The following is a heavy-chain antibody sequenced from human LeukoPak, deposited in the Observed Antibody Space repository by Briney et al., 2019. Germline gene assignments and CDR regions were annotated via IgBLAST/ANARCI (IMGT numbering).Heavy chain of an antibody. CDR3: ARHDRIYERPYGGWFDP. Sequence: SETLSLTCTVSGGSISSDNLYWGWIRQPPGKGLEWVASVYYGGSPNYNPSLTSRATMSVDTFKNQFSLILTSVTAADTAVYYCARHDRIYERPYGGWFDPWGQGTLVTVSS. CDR1: GGSISSDNLY. J-gene: IGHJ5*02. CDR2: VYYGGSP. D-gene: IGHD3-16*01. V-gene: IGHV4-39*01.